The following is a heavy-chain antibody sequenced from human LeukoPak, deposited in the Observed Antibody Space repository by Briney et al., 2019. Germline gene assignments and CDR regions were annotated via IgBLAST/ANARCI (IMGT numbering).Heavy chain of an antibody. CDR1: GFTVSSNY. J-gene: IGHJ4*02. CDR3: VRTGIAVAGMFN. CDR2: IYSGGST. Sequence: PGGSLRLSCAASGFTVSSNYMSWVRQAPGKGLEWVSVIYSGGSTYYADSVKGRFTISRDNSKNTLYLQMNSLRAEDTAVYYCVRTGIAVAGMFNWGQGTLVTVSS. V-gene: IGHV3-53*01. D-gene: IGHD6-19*01.